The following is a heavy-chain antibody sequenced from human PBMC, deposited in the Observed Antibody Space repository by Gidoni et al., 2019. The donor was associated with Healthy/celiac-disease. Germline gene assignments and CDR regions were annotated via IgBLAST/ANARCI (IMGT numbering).Heavy chain of an antibody. D-gene: IGHD4-17*01. CDR2: MNTNSGNA. V-gene: IGHV1-8*01. CDR1: GYTFTSYD. CDR3: ARAPYDDYGEDY. J-gene: IGHJ4*02. Sequence: QVRLVQCGPEVKNPGALVKVSCKASGYTFTSYDINWVRQATGQGLGWMGWMNTNSGNADYAQKFQGRVAMTRNNSRSTAYMELSSLRSEDTAVYYCARAPYDDYGEDYWGQGTLVTVSS.